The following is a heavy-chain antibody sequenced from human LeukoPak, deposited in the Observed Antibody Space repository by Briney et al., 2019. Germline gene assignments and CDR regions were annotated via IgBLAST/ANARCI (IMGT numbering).Heavy chain of an antibody. D-gene: IGHD5-18*01. CDR3: ARESDTAMDNFDY. J-gene: IGHJ4*02. CDR2: IIPIFGTA. Sequence: GASVKVSCKASGGTFSSYAISWVRPAPGQGLEWMGGIIPIFGTANYAQKFQGRVTITADESTSTAYMELSSLRSEDTAVYYCARESDTAMDNFDYWGQGPLVTVSS. V-gene: IGHV1-69*13. CDR1: GGTFSSYA.